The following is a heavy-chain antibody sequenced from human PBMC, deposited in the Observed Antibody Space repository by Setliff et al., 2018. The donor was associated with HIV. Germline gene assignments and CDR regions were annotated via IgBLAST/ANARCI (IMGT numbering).Heavy chain of an antibody. CDR1: GYSIRGGYY. V-gene: IGHV4-38-2*01. D-gene: IGHD1-1*01. CDR2: MFRTGTS. CDR3: ATVDGTRYLDY. J-gene: IGHJ4*02. Sequence: TSETLSLTCAVSGYSIRGGYYWGWIRQSPGKGLEWIGTMFRTGTSYYNPSLTSRVTISQDTSKNQFSLELTSVTAADTAVYYCATVDGTRYLDYWGQGKLVTVS.